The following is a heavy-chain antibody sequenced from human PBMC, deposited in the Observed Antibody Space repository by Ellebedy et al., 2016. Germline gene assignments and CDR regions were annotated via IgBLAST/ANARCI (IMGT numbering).Heavy chain of an antibody. V-gene: IGHV3-23*01. D-gene: IGHD2-21*01. CDR3: AKHETDGDYYFDL. J-gene: IGHJ2*01. Sequence: GGSLRLSXAASGFTFKTYAMSWVRQAPGEGLEWVSTPSGSGPKTYYADSVQGRFTISRDNSKSTLYLQMNSLRAEDTAVYYCAKHETDGDYYFDLWGRGTLVTVPS. CDR2: PSGSGPKT. CDR1: GFTFKTYA.